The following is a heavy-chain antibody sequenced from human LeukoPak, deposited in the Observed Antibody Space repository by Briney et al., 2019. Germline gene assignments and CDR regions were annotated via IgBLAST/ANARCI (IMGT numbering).Heavy chain of an antibody. V-gene: IGHV4-30-2*01. D-gene: IGHD4-23*01. CDR2: IYHSGST. J-gene: IGHJ4*02. CDR1: GGSINSGDSY. CDR3: ARVTGGNSVGFDY. Sequence: SETLSLTCTVSGGSINSGDSYWSWIRQRPGEGLEWIGYIYHSGSTYYNPSLKSRVTISVDRSKNQFSLKLSSVTAADTAVYYCARVTGGNSVGFDYWGQGTLVTVSS.